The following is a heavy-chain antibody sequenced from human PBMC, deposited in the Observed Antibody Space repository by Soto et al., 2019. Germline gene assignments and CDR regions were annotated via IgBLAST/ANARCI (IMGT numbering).Heavy chain of an antibody. CDR1: GFTFSNAW. J-gene: IGHJ3*02. D-gene: IGHD1-26*01. Sequence: GGSLRLSCAASGFTFSNAWMSWVRQAPGKGLEWVGRIKSKTDGGTTDYAAPVKGRFTISRDDSKNTLYLQMNSLKTEDTAVYYCTTRSGSCYFRAFDIWGQGTMVTVSS. CDR3: TTRSGSCYFRAFDI. V-gene: IGHV3-15*01. CDR2: IKSKTDGGTT.